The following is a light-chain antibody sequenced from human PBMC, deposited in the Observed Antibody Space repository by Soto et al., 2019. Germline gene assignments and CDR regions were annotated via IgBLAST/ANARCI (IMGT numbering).Light chain of an antibody. CDR2: DAS. CDR3: QQYNSYSWT. V-gene: IGKV1-5*01. J-gene: IGKJ1*01. CDR1: QSISSW. Sequence: IQMTQSPSTLSASVGDRVTITCRASQSISSWLAWYQQKPGKAPKLLIYDASRLESGVPSRFSGSGSGTEFTLTISSLQPDDFATYYCQQYNSYSWTFGQGTKVEIK.